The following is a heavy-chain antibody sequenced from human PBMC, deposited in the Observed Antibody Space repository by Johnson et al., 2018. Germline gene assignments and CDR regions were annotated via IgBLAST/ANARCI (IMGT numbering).Heavy chain of an antibody. CDR3: ARGWSYGLDV. CDR2: INRDGSIT. CDR1: EFTFSDYW. Sequence: VQLQESGGGIVQPGGSLRLSCVASEFTFSDYWMYWVRQTPGKGLVWVSRINRDGSITNYADSVKGRFTISRDNAKNTVYLQRNSLRPEDTAVYYFARGWSYGLDVWGQGTTVTVSS. J-gene: IGHJ6*02. V-gene: IGHV3-74*01.